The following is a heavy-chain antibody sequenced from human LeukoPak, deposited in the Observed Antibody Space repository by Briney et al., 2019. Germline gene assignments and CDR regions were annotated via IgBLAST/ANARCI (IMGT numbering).Heavy chain of an antibody. CDR2: INHSEST. Sequence: SETLSLTCAVYGWSFSGYYWSWIRHPPGKGLEWMGEINHSESTNYNPSLKSRVTISVDTSKNQFSLELSSVTAADTAVYYCARGGDRIAARPGVDYWGQGTLVTVSS. CDR3: ARGGDRIAARPGVDY. J-gene: IGHJ4*02. D-gene: IGHD6-6*01. V-gene: IGHV4-34*01. CDR1: GWSFSGYY.